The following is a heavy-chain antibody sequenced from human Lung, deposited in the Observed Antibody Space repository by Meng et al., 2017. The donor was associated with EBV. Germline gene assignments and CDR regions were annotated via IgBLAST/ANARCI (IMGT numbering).Heavy chain of an antibody. Sequence: QVQLQQWGAGLLKPSETLSLTCAVYGGSLSGYYWSWIRQPPGKGLEWIGYIYYSGSTYYNPSLKSRVTISVDTSKNQFSLKLSSVTAADTAVYYCAREWCSGGSCYPDYWGQGTLVTVSS. V-gene: IGHV4-34*01. CDR2: IYYSGST. CDR1: GGSLSGYY. D-gene: IGHD2-15*01. J-gene: IGHJ4*02. CDR3: AREWCSGGSCYPDY.